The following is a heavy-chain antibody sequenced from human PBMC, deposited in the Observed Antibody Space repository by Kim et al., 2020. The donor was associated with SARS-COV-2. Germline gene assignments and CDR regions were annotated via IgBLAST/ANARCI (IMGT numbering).Heavy chain of an antibody. J-gene: IGHJ4*02. CDR1: GFSFSRSW. V-gene: IGHV3-7*01. D-gene: IGHD2-21*01. CDR2: INEDGTDK. Sequence: GGSLRLSCAASGFSFSRSWMSWVRQAPGEGLEWVAKINEDGTDKYYVDSVKGRFTISRDNAKNSLYLQMSSLRAEDGAVYRCATSGGDNWGQGILVTVSS. CDR3: ATSGGDN.